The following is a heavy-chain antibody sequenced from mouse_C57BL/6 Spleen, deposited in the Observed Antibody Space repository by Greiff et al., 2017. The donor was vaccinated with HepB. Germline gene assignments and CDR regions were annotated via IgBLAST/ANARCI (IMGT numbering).Heavy chain of an antibody. J-gene: IGHJ3*01. Sequence: VKLVESGPGLVQPSQSLSITCTVSGFSLTSYGVHWVRQSPGKGLEWLGVIWSGGSTDYNAAFISRLSISKDNSKSQVFFKMNSLQADDTAIYYCASTYYSNYFSGFAYWGQGTLVTVSA. V-gene: IGHV2-2*01. CDR1: GFSLTSYG. CDR2: IWSGGST. CDR3: ASTYYSNYFSGFAY. D-gene: IGHD2-5*01.